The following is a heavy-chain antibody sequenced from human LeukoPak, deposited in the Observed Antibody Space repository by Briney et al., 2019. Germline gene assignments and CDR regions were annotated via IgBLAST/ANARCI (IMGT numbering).Heavy chain of an antibody. CDR2: ISGSGETT. CDR3: AKTNGYFDQ. Sequence: GGSLRLSCAASGFTFSSYGMTWLRQTPAKGLEWVSAISGSGETTYYSDSVKGRFNISRDNSKNTLFLQMNSLRVEDAAMYYCAKTNGYFDQWGQGTLVAVSS. CDR1: GFTFSSYG. D-gene: IGHD2-8*01. V-gene: IGHV3-23*01. J-gene: IGHJ4*02.